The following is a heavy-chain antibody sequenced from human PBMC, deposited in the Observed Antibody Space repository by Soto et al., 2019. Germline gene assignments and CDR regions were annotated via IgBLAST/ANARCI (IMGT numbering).Heavy chain of an antibody. CDR1: GFTFSSYW. J-gene: IGHJ4*02. CDR2: IKQDGSEK. CDR3: ARISDDFWSGYSRAADFDY. D-gene: IGHD3-3*01. Sequence: EVQLVESGGGLVQPGGSLRLSCAASGFTFSSYWMSWVRQAPGKGLEWVANIKQDGSEKYYVDSVKGRFTISRDNAKNSLYLQMNSLRAEDTAVYYCARISDDFWSGYSRAADFDYWGQETLVTVSS. V-gene: IGHV3-7*05.